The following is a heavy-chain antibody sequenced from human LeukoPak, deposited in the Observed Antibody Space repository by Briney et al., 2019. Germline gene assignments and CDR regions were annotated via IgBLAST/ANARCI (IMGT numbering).Heavy chain of an antibody. CDR3: ATTGNFYDMDV. CDR1: GFAFISTS. V-gene: IGHV3-48*04. D-gene: IGHD1-1*01. Sequence: GGSLRLSCAASGFAFISTSIHWVRQAPGKGLEWLSYSSTVTSNIYYADSVKGRFTISRDNAKSSLYLQMSSLRAEDTALYFCATTGNFYDMDVWGKGTTVTVSS. J-gene: IGHJ6*03. CDR2: SSTVTSNI.